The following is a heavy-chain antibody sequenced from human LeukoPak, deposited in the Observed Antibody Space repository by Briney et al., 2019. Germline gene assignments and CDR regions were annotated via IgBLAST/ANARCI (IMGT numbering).Heavy chain of an antibody. CDR2: ISAYNGNT. Sequence: ASVKVPCKASGYTFISYGISWVRQAPGQGLEWMGWISAYNGNTNYAQKLQGRVTMTTDTSTSTAYMELRSLRSDDTAVYYCARGSSRYCSSTSCYSYWYFDLWGRGTLVTVSS. V-gene: IGHV1-18*01. CDR1: GYTFISYG. D-gene: IGHD2-2*01. CDR3: ARGSSRYCSSTSCYSYWYFDL. J-gene: IGHJ2*01.